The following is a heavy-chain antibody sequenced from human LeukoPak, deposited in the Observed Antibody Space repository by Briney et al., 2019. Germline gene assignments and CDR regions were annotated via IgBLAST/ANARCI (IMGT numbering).Heavy chain of an antibody. Sequence: PSETLSLTCAVSGGSISSSNWWSWVRPPPGKGLEWIGEIYHSGKTNYDPSLKSRVTLSVDKSKNQLSLKLSSVTAADTAVYYCARVVADTACFDFWGQGTLVTVSS. J-gene: IGHJ4*02. CDR2: IYHSGKT. V-gene: IGHV4-4*02. CDR1: GGSISSSNW. CDR3: ARVVADTACFDF. D-gene: IGHD6-19*01.